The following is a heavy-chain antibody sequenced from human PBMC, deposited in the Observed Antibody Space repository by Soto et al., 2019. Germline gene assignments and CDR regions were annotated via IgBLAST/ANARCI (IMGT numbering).Heavy chain of an antibody. D-gene: IGHD1-1*01. CDR1: GGSFANYY. J-gene: IGHJ3*02. CDR3: ARVNQLAPKRNAFDI. Sequence: SETLSLTCAVYGGSFANYYWNWIRQHPGKGLEWIGEINYSGSTNYNPSLKSRVTISADTSKNQFSLKLTSVTAADTAVYYCARVNQLAPKRNAFDIWGQGTMVTVSS. V-gene: IGHV4-34*01. CDR2: INYSGST.